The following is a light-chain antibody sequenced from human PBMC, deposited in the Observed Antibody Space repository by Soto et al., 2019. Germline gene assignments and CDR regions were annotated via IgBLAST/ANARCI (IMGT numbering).Light chain of an antibody. Sequence: EIVLTQSPATLSLSPGERATLSFSASQSVSSYLAWYQQKPGQAPRLLIYDASNRSTGIPAMFSGSWSGTDFTLTISSREPEDFAVYDRQPPYTFGQGTKLEIK. J-gene: IGKJ2*01. V-gene: IGKV3-11*01. CDR2: DAS. CDR3: QPPYT. CDR1: QSVSSY.